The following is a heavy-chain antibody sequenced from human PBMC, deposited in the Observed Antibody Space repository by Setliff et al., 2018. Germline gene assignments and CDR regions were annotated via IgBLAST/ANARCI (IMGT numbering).Heavy chain of an antibody. J-gene: IGHJ3*02. D-gene: IGHD6-13*01. CDR1: GYSISSGYY. Sequence: PSETLSLTCAVSGYSISSGYYWAWIRQPPEKGLEWIGSIYRTGNTHYNPSLKSRVTISVDTSKNQFSLKLSSVTAADTAVYYCARRRLYSSSWFEGAFDIWGQGTMVTVSS. CDR3: ARRRLYSSSWFEGAFDI. CDR2: IYRTGNT. V-gene: IGHV4-38-2*01.